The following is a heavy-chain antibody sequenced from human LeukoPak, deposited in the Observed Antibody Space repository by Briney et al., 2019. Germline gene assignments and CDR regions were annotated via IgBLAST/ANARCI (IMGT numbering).Heavy chain of an antibody. J-gene: IGHJ4*02. CDR3: ARDSTTDENIL. D-gene: IGHD1-26*01. CDR1: GFTFSSYS. Sequence: GGSLRLSCAASGFTFSSYSMHWVRQAPGKWLEWVSSISTSSTYMYYADSVKGRFTISRDNAKNSLYLQMNSLRAEDTALYYCARDSTTDENILWGQGILVTVSS. CDR2: ISTSSTYM. V-gene: IGHV3-21*01.